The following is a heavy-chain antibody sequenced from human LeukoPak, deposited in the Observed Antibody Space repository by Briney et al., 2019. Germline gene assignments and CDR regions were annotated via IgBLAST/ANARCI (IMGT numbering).Heavy chain of an antibody. CDR1: GYSISSSYY. V-gene: IGHV4-4*07. CDR2: IYTSGST. D-gene: IGHD5-18*01. J-gene: IGHJ5*02. CDR3: ARDGRGLRYSYGYEFYWFDP. Sequence: PSETLSLTCAVSGYSISSSYYWSWIRQPAGKGLEWIGRIYTSGSTNYNPSLKSRVTMSVDTSKNQFSLKLSSVSAADTAVYYCARDGRGLRYSYGYEFYWFDPWGQGTLVTVSS.